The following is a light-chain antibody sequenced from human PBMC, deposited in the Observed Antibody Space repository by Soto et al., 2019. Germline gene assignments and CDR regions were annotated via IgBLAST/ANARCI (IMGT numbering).Light chain of an antibody. CDR1: DSDGGGYNY. Sequence: QSALTQPASVSGSPGQSITISCTGTDSDGGGYNYVSWYQQHPGKAPKLMIYGVYNRPSGVSNRFSGSKSGNTASLTISGLQAEDEADYYCSSFTNNNTPHVVFGGGTKLTVL. J-gene: IGLJ2*01. CDR3: SSFTNNNTPHVV. V-gene: IGLV2-14*01. CDR2: GVY.